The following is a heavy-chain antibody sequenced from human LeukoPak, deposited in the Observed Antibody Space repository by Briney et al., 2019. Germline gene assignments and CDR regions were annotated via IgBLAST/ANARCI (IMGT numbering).Heavy chain of an antibody. D-gene: IGHD3-10*01. V-gene: IGHV1-46*01. J-gene: IGHJ4*02. Sequence: GASVKVSCKASGYTFTSYYMYWVRQAPGQGLEWMGIINPNRGSTSYAQKFQGRVTMTRDMSTSTVYMELSSLSSDDTAVYHCATDPNYYGSGSLDYWGQGTLVNVSS. CDR1: GYTFTSYY. CDR3: ATDPNYYGSGSLDY. CDR2: INPNRGST.